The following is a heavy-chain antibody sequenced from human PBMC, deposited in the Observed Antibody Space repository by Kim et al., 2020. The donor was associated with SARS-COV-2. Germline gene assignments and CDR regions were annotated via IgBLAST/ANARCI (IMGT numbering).Heavy chain of an antibody. CDR2: ISSSSSTI. J-gene: IGHJ3*02. V-gene: IGHV3-48*02. Sequence: GGSLRLSCAASGFTFSSYSMNWVRQAPGKGLEWVSYISSSSSTIYYADSVKGRFTISRDNAKNSLYLQMNSLRDEDTAVYYCARERGYYGSGSYYNIRAFDIWGQGTMVTVSS. CDR3: ARERGYYGSGSYYNIRAFDI. CDR1: GFTFSSYS. D-gene: IGHD3-10*01.